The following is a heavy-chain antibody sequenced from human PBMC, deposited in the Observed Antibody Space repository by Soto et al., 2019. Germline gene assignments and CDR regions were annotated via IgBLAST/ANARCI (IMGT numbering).Heavy chain of an antibody. Sequence: GGSLRLSCAASGFTFSSYAMSWVRQAPGKGLEWVSAISGSGSSTFHADSVKGRFTISRDNSKNTLYLQMNSLRAEDTAVYYCAYSSTPFDYWGQGTLVTVSS. V-gene: IGHV3-23*01. CDR1: GFTFSSYA. CDR2: ISGSGSST. J-gene: IGHJ4*02. D-gene: IGHD6-13*01. CDR3: AYSSTPFDY.